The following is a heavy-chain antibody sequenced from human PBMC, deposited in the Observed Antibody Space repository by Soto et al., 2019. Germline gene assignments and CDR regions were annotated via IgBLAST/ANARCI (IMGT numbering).Heavy chain of an antibody. CDR1: GYTFTSYG. Sequence: VASVKVSCKASGYTFTSYGISWVRQAPGQGLEWMGWISAYNGNTNYAQKLQGRVTMTTDTSTSTAYMELRSLRSDDTAVYYCARDQFEYCSGGSCSWFDPWGQGTLVTVSS. J-gene: IGHJ5*02. CDR3: ARDQFEYCSGGSCSWFDP. D-gene: IGHD2-15*01. CDR2: ISAYNGNT. V-gene: IGHV1-18*01.